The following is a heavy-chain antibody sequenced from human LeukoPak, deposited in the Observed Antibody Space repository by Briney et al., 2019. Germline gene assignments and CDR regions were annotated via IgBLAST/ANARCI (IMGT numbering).Heavy chain of an antibody. V-gene: IGHV1-69*05. J-gene: IGHJ5*02. Sequence: SVKISCKASGCTFSSYAISWVRQAPGQGLEWMGGIIPIFGTANYAQKFQGRATITTDGSTSTAYMELSSLRSEDRAVHYCVTWDIEVVFFEPWGQGNRVTVSP. CDR3: VTWDIEVVFFEP. CDR1: GCTFSSYA. CDR2: IIPIFGTA. D-gene: IGHD2-15*01.